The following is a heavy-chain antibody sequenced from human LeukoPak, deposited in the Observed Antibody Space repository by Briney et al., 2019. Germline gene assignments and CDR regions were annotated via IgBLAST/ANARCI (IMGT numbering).Heavy chain of an antibody. D-gene: IGHD6-13*01. CDR1: GYTFTSYD. CDR3: AKGYSSSWYDH. Sequence: GASVKVSCKASGYTFTSYDINWVRQATGQGLELMGWVKPESANTGYAQKFQGRGTMTRNTSINTAYMELSGLRSEDTAVHYCAKGYSSSWYDHWGQGTLVTVS. V-gene: IGHV1-8*01. J-gene: IGHJ5*02. CDR2: VKPESANT.